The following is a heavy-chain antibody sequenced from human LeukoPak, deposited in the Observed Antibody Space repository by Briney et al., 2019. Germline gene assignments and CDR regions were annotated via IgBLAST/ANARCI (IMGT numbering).Heavy chain of an antibody. Sequence: SETLSLTCGVSGDSISSHYWNWIRQPPGKGLEWIGYIYYNGNTNYNPSLRSRVTISVDTSKNQFSLKLSSVTAADTAVYYCARQAYYDSSGYLHGNAFDIWGQGTMVTVSS. V-gene: IGHV4-59*11. CDR2: IYYNGNT. D-gene: IGHD3-22*01. CDR3: ARQAYYDSSGYLHGNAFDI. CDR1: GDSISSHY. J-gene: IGHJ3*02.